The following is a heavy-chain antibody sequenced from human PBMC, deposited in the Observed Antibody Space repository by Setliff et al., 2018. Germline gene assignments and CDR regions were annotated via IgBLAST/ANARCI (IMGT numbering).Heavy chain of an antibody. V-gene: IGHV4-59*11. CDR1: GGSISSHY. D-gene: IGHD3-16*01. CDR2: IYYSGST. J-gene: IGHJ6*02. CDR3: ASQGEMISPWGYGMDV. Sequence: PSETLSLTCTVSGGSISSHYWSWIRQPPGKGLEWIGSIYYSGSTNYNPSLKSRVTISVDTSKNQFSLKLSSVTAADTALYYCASQGEMISPWGYGMDVWGQGTTVTVSS.